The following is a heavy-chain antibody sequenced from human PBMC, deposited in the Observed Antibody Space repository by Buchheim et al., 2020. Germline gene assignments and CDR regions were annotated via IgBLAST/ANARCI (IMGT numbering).Heavy chain of an antibody. Sequence: EVQLLESGGGLVQPGGSLRLSCAASGFTFSSYAMSWVRQAPGKGLEWVSGINWNGGSTGYADSVKGRFTISRDNAKNSLYLQMNSLRAEDTALYHCARDSGIVGATHAFDIWGQGT. CDR2: INWNGGST. CDR1: GFTFSSYA. CDR3: ARDSGIVGATHAFDI. D-gene: IGHD1-26*01. V-gene: IGHV3-20*01. J-gene: IGHJ3*02.